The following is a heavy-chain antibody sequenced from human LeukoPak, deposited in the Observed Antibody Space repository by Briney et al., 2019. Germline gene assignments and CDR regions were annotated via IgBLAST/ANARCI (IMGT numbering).Heavy chain of an antibody. J-gene: IGHJ6*03. CDR1: VYTFTFYY. CDR3: ATLYTGDYYYYMDV. D-gene: IGHD3-10*01. V-gene: IGHV1-2*02. Sequence: GASVKVSCTASVYTFTFYYMHWVGQAPGQGLEWMGWINPNSGGTNYAQKFQGRVTMTRDTSISTAYMELSRLRSDDTAVYYCATLYTGDYYYYMDVWGKGTTVTVSS. CDR2: INPNSGGT.